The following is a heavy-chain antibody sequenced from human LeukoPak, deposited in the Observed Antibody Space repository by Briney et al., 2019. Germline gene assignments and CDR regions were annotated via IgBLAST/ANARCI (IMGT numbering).Heavy chain of an antibody. CDR1: GGSISSYY. Sequence: SETLSLTCTVSGGSISSYYWSWIRQPPGKGLEWIGYIYYSGSTNYNPSLKSRVTISVDTSKNQFSLKLSSVTAADTAVYYCARDLGSGSQPDAFYIWGQGTMVTVSS. CDR2: IYYSGST. D-gene: IGHD3-10*02. CDR3: ARDLGSGSQPDAFYI. J-gene: IGHJ3*02. V-gene: IGHV4-59*01.